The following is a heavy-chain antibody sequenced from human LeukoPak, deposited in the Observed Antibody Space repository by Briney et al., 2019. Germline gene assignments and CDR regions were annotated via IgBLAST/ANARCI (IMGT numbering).Heavy chain of an antibody. D-gene: IGHD4-4*01. CDR3: ARRTMTTVTD. J-gene: IGHJ4*02. CDR1: GGSFSGYY. CDR2: INHSGST. V-gene: IGHV4-34*01. Sequence: KPSETLSLTCAVYGGSFSGYYWSWIRQPPGKGLEWIGEINHSGSTNYNPSLKSRVTISVDTSKNQFSLKLSSVTAADTAVYYCARRTMTTVTDWGQGTLVTVSS.